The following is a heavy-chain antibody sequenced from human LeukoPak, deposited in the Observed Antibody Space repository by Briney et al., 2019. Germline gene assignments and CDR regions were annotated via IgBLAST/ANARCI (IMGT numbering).Heavy chain of an antibody. CDR3: AREKRDGYNYFDY. CDR1: GGSISSGSYY. Sequence: SETLSLTCTVSGGSISSGSYYWSWIRQPAGKGLEWIGRIYTSGSTNYNSSLKSRVTISVDTSKNQFSLKLSSVTAADTAVYYRAREKRDGYNYFDYWGQGTLVTASS. CDR2: IYTSGST. V-gene: IGHV4-61*02. J-gene: IGHJ4*02. D-gene: IGHD5-24*01.